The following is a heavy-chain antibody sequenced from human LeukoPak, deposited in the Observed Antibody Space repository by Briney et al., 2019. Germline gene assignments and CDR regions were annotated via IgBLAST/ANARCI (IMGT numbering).Heavy chain of an antibody. CDR3: ARVVGATGYYFDY. Sequence: SETLSLTCTVSGDSISSYFWSWIRQPAGKGLEWIGHIYSSGSTNYNPSLKSRVTMSVDTSKNQFSLKLNSVTAADTAVYYCARVVGATGYYFDYWGQGTLVTVSS. J-gene: IGHJ4*02. CDR1: GDSISSYF. CDR2: IYSSGST. V-gene: IGHV4-4*07. D-gene: IGHD1-26*01.